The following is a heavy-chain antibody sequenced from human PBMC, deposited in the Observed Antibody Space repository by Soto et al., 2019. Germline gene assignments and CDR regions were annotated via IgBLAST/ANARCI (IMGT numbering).Heavy chain of an antibody. CDR2: IIPILGIA. D-gene: IGHD4-17*01. V-gene: IGHV1-69*02. Sequence: QVQLVQSGAEVKKPGSSVKVSCKASGGTFSSYTISWVRQAPGQGLEWMGRIIPILGIANYAQKFQGRVTLTADKSTSTAYMELSSLRSEDTAVYYCARGLPPRITVTYADYWGQGTLVTVSS. J-gene: IGHJ4*02. CDR3: ARGLPPRITVTYADY. CDR1: GGTFSSYT.